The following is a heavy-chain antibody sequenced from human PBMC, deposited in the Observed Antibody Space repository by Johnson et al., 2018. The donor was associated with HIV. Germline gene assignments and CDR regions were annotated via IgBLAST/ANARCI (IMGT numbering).Heavy chain of an antibody. Sequence: EVQLVESGGGLVQPGGSLRLSCAASGFTFSSYWMHWVRQAPGKGLVWVSRINSDGSSTSYADSVKGRFTISRDNAKNTLYLQMNSLRAGDTAVYYCARAGGYSSSWNAFDIWGQGTMVTVSS. CDR1: GFTFSSYW. D-gene: IGHD6-13*01. V-gene: IGHV3-74*02. CDR2: INSDGSST. CDR3: ARAGGYSSSWNAFDI. J-gene: IGHJ3*02.